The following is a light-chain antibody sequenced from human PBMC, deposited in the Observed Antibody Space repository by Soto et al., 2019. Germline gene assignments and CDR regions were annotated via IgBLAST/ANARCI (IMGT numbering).Light chain of an antibody. CDR1: QSISANY. CDR2: GAS. V-gene: IGKV3-20*01. Sequence: IVLMQSPGTLSLSPGERATLSCGASQSISANYLAWYQQKPGQAPRLLIYGASRRATGIPDRFSAGGSGTDFTLTISRLEPEDFAVYYCQQYASSPVTFGQGTKVEIK. CDR3: QQYASSPVT. J-gene: IGKJ2*01.